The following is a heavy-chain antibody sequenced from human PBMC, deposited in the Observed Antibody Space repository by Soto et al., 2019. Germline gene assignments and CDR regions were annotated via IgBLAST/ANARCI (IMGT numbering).Heavy chain of an antibody. CDR1: GYTFTSYA. V-gene: IGHV1-3*01. CDR3: AWVFLGGNYYYYMDV. D-gene: IGHD3-16*01. CDR2: INAGNGNT. J-gene: IGHJ6*03. Sequence: GASVKVSCKASGYTFTSYAMHWVRQAPGQRLEWMGWINAGNGNTKYSQKFQGRVTITRDTSASTAYMELSSLRSEDTVLYYCAWVFLGGNYYYYMDVWGKGTTVTVSS.